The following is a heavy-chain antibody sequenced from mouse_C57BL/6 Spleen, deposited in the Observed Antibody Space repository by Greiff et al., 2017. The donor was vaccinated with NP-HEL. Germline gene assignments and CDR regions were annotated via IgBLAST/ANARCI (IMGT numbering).Heavy chain of an antibody. J-gene: IGHJ4*01. D-gene: IGHD1-1*01. CDR1: GYTFTSYW. CDR2: IDPSDSYT. Sequence: QVQLQQSGAELVMPGASVKLSCKASGYTFTSYWMHWVKQRPGQGLEWIGEIDPSDSYTNYNQKFKGKSTLTVDKSSSTAYMQLSSLTSEDSAVYYCARRPYYYGSTSGAMDYWGQGTSVTVSS. CDR3: ARRPYYYGSTSGAMDY. V-gene: IGHV1-69*01.